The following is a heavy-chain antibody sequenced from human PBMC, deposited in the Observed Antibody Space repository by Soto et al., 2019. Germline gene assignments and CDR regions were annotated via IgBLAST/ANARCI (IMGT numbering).Heavy chain of an antibody. CDR3: AKWDGYGDH. Sequence: GGSLRLSCAASGFTFSSNSFTWVRQAPGKGLEYVSGISIGGDKTWHADSVKDRFTVSRDNSKNTVYLQMNSLRVDDTAVYYCAKWDGYGDHWGQGTLVPVSS. D-gene: IGHD5-12*01. CDR1: GFTFSSNS. CDR2: ISIGGDKT. V-gene: IGHV3-23*01. J-gene: IGHJ4*02.